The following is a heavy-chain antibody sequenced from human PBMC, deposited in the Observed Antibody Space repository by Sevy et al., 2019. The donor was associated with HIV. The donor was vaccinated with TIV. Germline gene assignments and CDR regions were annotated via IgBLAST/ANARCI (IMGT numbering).Heavy chain of an antibody. J-gene: IGHJ4*02. V-gene: IGHV4-59*08. CDR1: GGSISSYY. CDR2: IYYSGST. CDR3: ARHGVGIAAAVSFDL. D-gene: IGHD6-13*01. Sequence: SETLSLTCTVSGGSISSYYWSWIRQPPGKGLEWIGYIYYSGSTNYHPSLKSRVTISVDTSKNQFSLNLSSVTAADTAVYYCARHGVGIAAAVSFDLWGQRTLVTVSS.